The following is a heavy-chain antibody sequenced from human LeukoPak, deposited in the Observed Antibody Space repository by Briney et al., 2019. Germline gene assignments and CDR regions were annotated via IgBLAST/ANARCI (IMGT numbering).Heavy chain of an antibody. V-gene: IGHV3-30*03. CDR2: ISYDGSNK. CDR3: AREDDSWGPNNLDL. J-gene: IGHJ3*01. CDR1: GFTFSDYG. Sequence: PGRSLRLSCAASGFTFSDYGMHWVRQAPGKGLEWVAVISYDGSNKYSADSVKGRFTISRDNSKNTLYLQMNSLRAEDTAVYYCAREDDSWGPNNLDLWGQGTMVTVSS. D-gene: IGHD7-27*01.